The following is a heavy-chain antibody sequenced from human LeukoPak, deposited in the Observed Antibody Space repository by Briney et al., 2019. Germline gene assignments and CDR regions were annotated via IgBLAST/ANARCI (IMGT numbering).Heavy chain of an antibody. V-gene: IGHV3-66*01. Sequence: GGSLRLSCAASGFTVSSNYMSWVRQAPGKGLEWVSVIYSGGSTYYADSVKGRFTISRDSSKNTLYLQMNSLRAEDAAVYYCARGRRYYDILTGYYNDRYYFDYWGQGTLVTVSS. J-gene: IGHJ4*02. CDR3: ARGRRYYDILTGYYNDRYYFDY. CDR2: IYSGGST. CDR1: GFTVSSNY. D-gene: IGHD3-9*01.